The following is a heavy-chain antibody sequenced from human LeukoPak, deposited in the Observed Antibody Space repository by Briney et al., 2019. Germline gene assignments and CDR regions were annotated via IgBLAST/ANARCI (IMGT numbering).Heavy chain of an antibody. J-gene: IGHJ5*02. Sequence: SSVKVSCKASGGTFSSYTTSWVRQAPGQGLEWMGRIIPILGIANYAQKFQGRVTITADKSTSTAYMELSSLRSEDTAVYYCARYDRTASFDPWGQGTLVTVSS. CDR3: ARYDRTASFDP. CDR1: GGTFSSYT. CDR2: IIPILGIA. D-gene: IGHD3-3*01. V-gene: IGHV1-69*02.